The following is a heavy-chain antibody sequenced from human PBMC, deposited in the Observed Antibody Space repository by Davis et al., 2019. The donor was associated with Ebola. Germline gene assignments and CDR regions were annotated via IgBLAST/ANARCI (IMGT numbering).Heavy chain of an antibody. V-gene: IGHV3-23*01. CDR3: AKVYPKPGYSSGWFHY. CDR1: GFTFSSYA. J-gene: IGHJ4*02. D-gene: IGHD6-19*01. CDR2: ISGSGGST. Sequence: PGGSLRLSCAASGFTFSSYAMSWVRQAPGKGLEWVSAISGSGGSTYYADSVKGRFTISRDNSKNTLYLQMNSLRAEDTAVYYCAKVYPKPGYSSGWFHYWGQGTLVTVSS.